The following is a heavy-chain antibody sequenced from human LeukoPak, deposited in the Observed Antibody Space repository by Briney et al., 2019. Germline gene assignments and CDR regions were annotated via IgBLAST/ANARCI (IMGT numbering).Heavy chain of an antibody. D-gene: IGHD5-12*01. V-gene: IGHV3-66*01. CDR3: ARAYSGYSSRGFDY. CDR1: GFTVSSNY. J-gene: IGHJ4*02. CDR2: IYSGGST. Sequence: GGSLRLSCAASGFTVSSNYMSWVRQAPGKGLEWVSVIYSGGSTYYADSVKGRFTISRDNSKNTLYLQMNSLRAEDTAVYYCARAYSGYSSRGFDYWGQGTLVSVSS.